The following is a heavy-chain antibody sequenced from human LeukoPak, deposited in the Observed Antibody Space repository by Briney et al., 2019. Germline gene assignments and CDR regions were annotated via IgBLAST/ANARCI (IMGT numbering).Heavy chain of an antibody. CDR3: ARDGDYYDSSGYYTTGGDY. V-gene: IGHV1-18*04. J-gene: IGHJ4*02. D-gene: IGHD3-22*01. CDR1: GYTFTGYY. CDR2: ISAYNGNT. Sequence: ASVKVSCKASGYTFTGYYMHWVRQAPGQGLEWMGWISAYNGNTNYAQKLQGRVTMTTDTSTSTAYMELRSLRSDDTAVYYCARDGDYYDSSGYYTTGGDYWGQGTLVTVSS.